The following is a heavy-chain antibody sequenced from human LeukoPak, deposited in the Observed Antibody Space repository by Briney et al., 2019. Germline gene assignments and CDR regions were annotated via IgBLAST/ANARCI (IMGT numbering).Heavy chain of an antibody. J-gene: IGHJ4*02. CDR1: GFTFGTYE. CDR3: ARDRYCSGD. V-gene: IGHV3-48*03. CDR2: LSISGSTI. D-gene: IGHD2-15*01. Sequence: GGSLRLSCAASGFTFGTYEMNWVRQAPGKGLEWVSYLSISGSTIYYADSVKGRFTISRDNAKNSLYLQMNSLRVEDTAVYYCARDRYCSGDWGQGTLVTVSS.